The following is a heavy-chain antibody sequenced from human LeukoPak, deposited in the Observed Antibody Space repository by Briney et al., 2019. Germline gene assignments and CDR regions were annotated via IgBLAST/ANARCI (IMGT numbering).Heavy chain of an antibody. Sequence: PGGSLRLSCAASGFTVSSNYMSWVRQAPGKGLEWVSVIYSGGSTYYADSVKGRFTISRDNSKNTLYLQMNSLRAEDTAMYYCARALGIAAAGWGFGYWGQGTLVTVSS. J-gene: IGHJ4*02. D-gene: IGHD6-13*01. CDR1: GFTVSSNY. CDR2: IYSGGST. CDR3: ARALGIAAAGWGFGY. V-gene: IGHV3-53*01.